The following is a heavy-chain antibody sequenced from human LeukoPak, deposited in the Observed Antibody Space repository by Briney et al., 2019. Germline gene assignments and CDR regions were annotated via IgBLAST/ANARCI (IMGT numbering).Heavy chain of an antibody. CDR1: GYTFTSYY. J-gene: IGHJ6*03. Sequence: ASVKVSCKASGYTFTSYYMHWVRQAPGQGLEWMGIINPSGGSTSYAQKFQGRVTMTRDMSTSTVYMELSSLRSEDTAVYYCARDSGSKRIYYYYYMDVWGKGTTVTVSS. D-gene: IGHD3-22*01. V-gene: IGHV1-46*01. CDR3: ARDSGSKRIYYYYYMDV. CDR2: INPSGGST.